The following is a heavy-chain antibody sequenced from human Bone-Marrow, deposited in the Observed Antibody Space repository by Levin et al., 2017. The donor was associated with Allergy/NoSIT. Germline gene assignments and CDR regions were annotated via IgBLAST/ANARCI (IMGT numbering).Heavy chain of an antibody. D-gene: IGHD2-2*01. J-gene: IGHJ6*02. CDR1: GFTFKDYY. Sequence: GESLKISCAASGFTFKDYYMSWIRQAPGKGLEWISYISASGNTKFYSDSVQGRFTISRDNAKNSLYLQMNSLRAEDTAVYYCARETCSSTSCEYYYYYYYGLDVWGQGTTVTVSS. V-gene: IGHV3-11*01. CDR2: ISASGNTK. CDR3: ARETCSSTSCEYYYYYYYGLDV.